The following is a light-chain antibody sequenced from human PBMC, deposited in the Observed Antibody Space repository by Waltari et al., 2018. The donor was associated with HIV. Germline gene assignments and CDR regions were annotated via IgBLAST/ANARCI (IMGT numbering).Light chain of an antibody. CDR3: QAYDSASWV. V-gene: IGLV6-57*03. CDR2: EDN. CDR1: SCTIANNY. Sequence: NFMLTQPHSVSESPGKTVTISCTRPSCTIANNYVRLYQQRPRSAPTNVIYEDNQRPSEGPDQVSCAIDRSSNSVSLTISELKTEEEADYYCQAYDSASWVFGGGTKLAVL. J-gene: IGLJ3*02.